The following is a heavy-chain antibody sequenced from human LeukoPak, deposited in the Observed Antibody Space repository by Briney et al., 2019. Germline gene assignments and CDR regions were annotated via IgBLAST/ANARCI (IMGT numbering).Heavy chain of an antibody. CDR2: MNPNSGNT. J-gene: IGHJ4*02. Sequence: ASVKVSCKASGYTFTSYDINWVRQATGQGLEWMGWMNPNSGNTGYAQKFQGRVTMTRDTSTRTVYMEVSSLRSEDTAVYYCARQGTYSSAIGMGYWGQGTLVTVSS. D-gene: IGHD6-19*01. CDR1: GYTFTSYD. V-gene: IGHV1-8*01. CDR3: ARQGTYSSAIGMGY.